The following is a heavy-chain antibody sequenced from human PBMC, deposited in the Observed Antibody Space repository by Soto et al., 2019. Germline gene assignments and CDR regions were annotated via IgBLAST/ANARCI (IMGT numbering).Heavy chain of an antibody. J-gene: IGHJ5*02. D-gene: IGHD6-6*01. V-gene: IGHV4-59*01. CDR3: ARSKSGWLLYSSSSSWFDP. Sequence: SETLSLTCTVSGGSISSYYWSWIRQPPGKGLEWIGYIYYSGSTNYNPSLKSRVTISVDTSKNQFSLKLSSVTAADTAVYHCARSKSGWLLYSSSSSWFDPWGQGTLVTVSS. CDR2: IYYSGST. CDR1: GGSISSYY.